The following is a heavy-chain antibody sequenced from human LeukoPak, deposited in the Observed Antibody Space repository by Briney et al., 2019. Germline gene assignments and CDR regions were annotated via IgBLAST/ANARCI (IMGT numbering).Heavy chain of an antibody. V-gene: IGHV3-21*01. J-gene: IGHJ4*02. CDR1: GFTFSSYS. CDR3: AGFYSTSCHPGEIVATPCYFDY. CDR2: ISSSSSYI. Sequence: KPGGSLRLSCAASGFTFSSYSMNLVRQAPGKGLEWVSSISSSSSYIYYADSVKGRFTISRDNAKNSLYLQMNSLRAEDTAVYYCAGFYSTSCHPGEIVATPCYFDYWGQGTLVTVSS. D-gene: IGHD5-12*01.